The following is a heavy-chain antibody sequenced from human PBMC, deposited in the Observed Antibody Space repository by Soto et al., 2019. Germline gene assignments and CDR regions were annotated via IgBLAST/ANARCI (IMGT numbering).Heavy chain of an antibody. CDR3: ARGTRTESAGYYFDF. V-gene: IGHV4-30-4*01. J-gene: IGHJ4*02. CDR1: GDSLSSGDYY. D-gene: IGHD6-19*01. Sequence: SETLSLTCTVSGDSLSSGDYYWSWIRQPPGKGLEWIGYITYSGFTYNNPSLKSRLSISVDTSKNQFSLRLSSVTAADTAVFYCARGTRTESAGYYFDFWGPGTLVTVSS. CDR2: ITYSGFT.